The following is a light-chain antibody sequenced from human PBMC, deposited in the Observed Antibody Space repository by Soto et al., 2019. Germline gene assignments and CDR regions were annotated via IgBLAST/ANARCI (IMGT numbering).Light chain of an antibody. CDR3: QQYHNWPPYT. V-gene: IGKV3-15*01. J-gene: IGKJ2*01. CDR1: QSVSSN. CDR2: GAS. Sequence: EIVMTQSPATLSVSPGERAALSCRASQSVSSNLAWYQQKPGQAPRLLIYGASTRATGIPARFSGSGSGTEFPLSISSLQSEDFAVYYCQQYHNWPPYTFGQGTKVDIK.